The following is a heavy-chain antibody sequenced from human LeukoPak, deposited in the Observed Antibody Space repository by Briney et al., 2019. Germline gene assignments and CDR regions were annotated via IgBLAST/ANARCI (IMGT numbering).Heavy chain of an antibody. CDR3: ATRPGYGDYRF. V-gene: IGHV1-24*01. J-gene: IGHJ4*02. CDR1: GYTLTELS. CDR2: FDPEDGET. D-gene: IGHD4-17*01. Sequence: ASVKVSCKVSGYTLTELSMHWVRQAPGKGPEWMGGFDPEDGETIYAQKFQGRVTMTEDTSTDTAYMGLSSLRSEDTAVYYCATRPGYGDYRFWGQGTLVTVSS.